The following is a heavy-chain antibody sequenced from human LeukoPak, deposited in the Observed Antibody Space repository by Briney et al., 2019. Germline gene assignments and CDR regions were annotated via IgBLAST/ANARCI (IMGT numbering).Heavy chain of an antibody. D-gene: IGHD6-13*01. J-gene: IGHJ4*02. V-gene: IGHV1-3*01. CDR2: INAGNGNT. Sequence: VASVKVSCKASGYTFTSYAMHWVRQAPGQRLEWMGWINAGNGNTKYSQKFQGRVTITGDTSANTAYMELSSLRSEDAAVYYCARGSSSWPYYFDYWGQGTLVTVSS. CDR3: ARGSSSWPYYFDY. CDR1: GYTFTSYA.